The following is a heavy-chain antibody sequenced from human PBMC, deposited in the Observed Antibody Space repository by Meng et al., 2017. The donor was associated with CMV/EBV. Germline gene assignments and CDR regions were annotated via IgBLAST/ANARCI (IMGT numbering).Heavy chain of an antibody. CDR3: ARERLLRWGGAFDI. D-gene: IGHD2-21*01. V-gene: IGHV3-30-3*01. Sequence: GGSLRLSCAASGFTVSSYAMHWVRQAPGKGLEWVAVISYDGSNKYYADSVKGRFTISRDNSKNTLYLQMNSLRAEDTAVYYCARERLLRWGGAFDIWGQGTMVT. CDR1: GFTVSSYA. CDR2: ISYDGSNK. J-gene: IGHJ3*02.